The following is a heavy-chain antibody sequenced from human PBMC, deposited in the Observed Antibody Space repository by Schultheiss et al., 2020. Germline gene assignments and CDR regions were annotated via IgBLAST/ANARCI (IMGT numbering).Heavy chain of an antibody. Sequence: LSLTCAASGFTFSHYWMSWVRQAPGKGLEWVANIEQDGSEKYYVDSVKGRFTISRDNAKNSLYLQMNSLRAEDTAVYYCARGLPAYSSGCYWGQGTLVTVSS. CDR3: ARGLPAYSSGCY. V-gene: IGHV3-7*01. CDR2: IEQDGSEK. J-gene: IGHJ4*02. D-gene: IGHD6-19*01. CDR1: GFTFSHYW.